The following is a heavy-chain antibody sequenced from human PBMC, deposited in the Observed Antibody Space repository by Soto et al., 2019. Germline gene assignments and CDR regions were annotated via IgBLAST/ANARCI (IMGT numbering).Heavy chain of an antibody. V-gene: IGHV4-34*01. Sequence: SETLSLTCAVYGGSFSGYYWSWIRQPPGKGLEWIGEINHSGSTNYDPSLKSRVTISVDTSKNQFSLKLSSVTAADTAVYYCARNGSYYDFWSGYYFGGGMDVWGQGTTVTVS. CDR2: INHSGST. CDR1: GGSFSGYY. J-gene: IGHJ6*02. D-gene: IGHD3-3*01. CDR3: ARNGSYYDFWSGYYFGGGMDV.